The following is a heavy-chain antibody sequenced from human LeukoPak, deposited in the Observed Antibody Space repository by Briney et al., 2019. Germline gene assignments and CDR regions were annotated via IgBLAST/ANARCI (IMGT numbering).Heavy chain of an antibody. CDR3: ARSISGTTNNWFTP. D-gene: IGHD1-20*01. CDR1: GFTFSTFG. V-gene: IGHV3-33*01. Sequence: GRSLTLSCAASGFTFSTFGIHWVRQAPGKGLEWVAVIWSDGSYKYYADSVKGRFTISRDNSKNTLYLQMNSLRAEDTAVYYCARSISGTTNNWFTPGAREPWSPSPQ. J-gene: IGHJ5*02. CDR2: IWSDGSYK.